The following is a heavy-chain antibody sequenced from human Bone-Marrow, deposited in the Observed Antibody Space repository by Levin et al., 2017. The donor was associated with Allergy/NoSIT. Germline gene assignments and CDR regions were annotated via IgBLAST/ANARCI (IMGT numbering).Heavy chain of an antibody. CDR3: AKDQGGNSDYAMDV. D-gene: IGHD4-23*01. Sequence: PGGSLRLSCAASGFTISRSYIFWVRQAPGKGLEWVSLLYSYGDTYYADSVKGRFTISRDNSKNTVYLQMNSLSAEDTAVYYCAKDQGGNSDYAMDVWGQGTTVIVSS. J-gene: IGHJ6*02. CDR2: LYSYGDT. CDR1: GFTISRSY. V-gene: IGHV3-53*01.